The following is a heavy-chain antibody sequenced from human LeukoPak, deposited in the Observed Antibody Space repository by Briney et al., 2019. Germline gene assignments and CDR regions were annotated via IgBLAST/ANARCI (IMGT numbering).Heavy chain of an antibody. V-gene: IGHV4-38-2*01. J-gene: IGHJ3*02. CDR3: ARLLNAFDI. Sequence: SETLSLTCAVSGYSISSGYYWGWIRQPPGKGLEWIGSIYHSGSTYYNPSLKSRVTISVDTSRNQFSLKLSSVTAADTAVYYCARLLNAFDIWGQGTMVTVSS. CDR2: IYHSGST. CDR1: GYSISSGYY.